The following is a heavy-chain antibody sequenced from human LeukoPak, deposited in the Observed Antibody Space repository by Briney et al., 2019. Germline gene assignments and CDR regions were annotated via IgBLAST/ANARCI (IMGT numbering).Heavy chain of an antibody. CDR2: IKEDGTTI. J-gene: IGHJ5*02. CDR3: ARVVDYGWFDP. D-gene: IGHD3-16*01. CDR1: GFTFSSYA. Sequence: GGSLRLSCAASGFTFSSYAMHWVRQAPGKGLEWVANIKEDGTTIYYVDSVKGRFTISRDNAKNSLYLQMNSVRDEDTAVYYCARVVDYGWFDPWGQGTLVAVSS. V-gene: IGHV3-7*01.